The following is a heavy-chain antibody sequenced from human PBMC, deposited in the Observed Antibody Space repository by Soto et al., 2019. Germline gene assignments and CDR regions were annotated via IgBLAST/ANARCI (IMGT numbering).Heavy chain of an antibody. V-gene: IGHV6-1*01. CDR3: ARVEVVVVPAAIHSSSSPCDP. CDR2: TYYRSKWYN. CDR1: GDSVSSNSAA. J-gene: IGHJ5*02. D-gene: IGHD2-2*01. Sequence: SQTLSLTCAISGDSVSSNSAAWNWIRQSPSRGLEWLGRTYYRSKWYNDYAVSVKSRITINPDTSKNQCSLQLNSVTPEDTAVYYCARVEVVVVPAAIHSSSSPCDPWGKGTLVIVSS.